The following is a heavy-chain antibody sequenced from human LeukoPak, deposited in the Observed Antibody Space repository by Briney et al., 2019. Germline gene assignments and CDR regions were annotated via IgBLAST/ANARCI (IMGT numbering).Heavy chain of an antibody. CDR3: AAVGYCSSTSCYRDYYYYYMDV. Sequence: ASVKVSCKASEGTFSSYAISWVRQAPGQGLEWMGGIIPIFGTANYAQKFQGRVTITTDESTSTTYMELSSLRSEDTAVYYCAAVGYCSSTSCYRDYYYYYMDVWGKGTTVTVSS. CDR1: EGTFSSYA. D-gene: IGHD2-2*01. J-gene: IGHJ6*03. V-gene: IGHV1-69*05. CDR2: IIPIFGTA.